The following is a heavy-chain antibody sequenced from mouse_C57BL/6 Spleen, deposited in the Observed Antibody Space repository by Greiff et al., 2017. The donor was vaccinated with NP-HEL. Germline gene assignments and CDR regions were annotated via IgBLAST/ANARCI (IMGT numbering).Heavy chain of an antibody. J-gene: IGHJ3*01. CDR3: THYGGFAY. D-gene: IGHD1-1*02. Sequence: EVKLMESGGGLVQPGGSMKLSCAASGFTFSDAWMDWVRQSPEKGLEWVAEIRNKANNHATYYAESVKGRFTISRDDSKSSVYLQMNSLRAEDTGIYYCTHYGGFAYWGQGTLVTVSA. CDR2: IRNKANNHAT. V-gene: IGHV6-6*01. CDR1: GFTFSDAW.